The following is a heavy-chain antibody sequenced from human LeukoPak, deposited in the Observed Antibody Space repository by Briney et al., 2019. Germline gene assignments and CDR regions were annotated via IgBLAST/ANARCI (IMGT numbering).Heavy chain of an antibody. J-gene: IGHJ4*02. V-gene: IGHV3-48*04. D-gene: IGHD3-9*01. CDR1: GFTFSISS. CDR2: ISSSSSSI. CDR3: AGSILTGDPNFHY. Sequence: PGGSLRLSCVASGFTFSISSMSWVRQAPWKGLEWVSYISSSSSSIYDADSVRGRFTISRDNAKNSLYLQMNSLRAEDTAVYYCAGSILTGDPNFHYWGQGTLVTVSS.